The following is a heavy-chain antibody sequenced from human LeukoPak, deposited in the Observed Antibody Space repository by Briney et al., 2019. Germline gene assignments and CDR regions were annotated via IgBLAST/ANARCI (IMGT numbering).Heavy chain of an antibody. CDR1: GYTFTSYG. CDR3: ARVWDDYVWGSYRPRWFDP. V-gene: IGHV1-18*01. D-gene: IGHD3-16*02. Sequence: ASVKVSCKASGYTFTSYGISWVRQAPGQGLEWMGWISAYNGNTNYAQKLQGRVTMTTDTSTSTAYMELRSLRSGDTAVYYRARVWDDYVWGSYRPRWFDPWGQGTLVTVSS. CDR2: ISAYNGNT. J-gene: IGHJ5*02.